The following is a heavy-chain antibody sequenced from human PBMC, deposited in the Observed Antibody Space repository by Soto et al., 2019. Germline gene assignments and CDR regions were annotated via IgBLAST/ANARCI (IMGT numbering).Heavy chain of an antibody. CDR2: INPNSGGT. CDR3: ARDQITMVRGGDYYYYGMDV. Sequence: SVKVSCKASGYTFTGYYMHWVRQAPGQGLEWKGWINPNSGGTNYAQKFQGRVTMTRDTSISTAYMELSRLKSDDTAVYYCARDQITMVRGGDYYYYGMDVWGQGTTVTVSS. J-gene: IGHJ6*02. D-gene: IGHD3-10*01. CDR1: GYTFTGYY. V-gene: IGHV1-2*02.